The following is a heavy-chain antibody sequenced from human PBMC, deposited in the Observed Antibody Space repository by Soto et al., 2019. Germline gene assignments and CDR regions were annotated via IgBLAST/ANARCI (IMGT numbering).Heavy chain of an antibody. D-gene: IGHD6-6*01. CDR2: IIPIFGTA. J-gene: IGHJ6*02. V-gene: IGHV1-69*06. CDR1: GGTFSSYA. Sequence: QVQLVQSGAEVKKPGSSVKVSCTASGGTFSSYAISWVRQAPGQGLEWMGGIIPIFGTANYAQKLQGRVTITADKSTSTAYMELSSQISEDTAVYYCARGGDSSSSWGYYYGMDVWGQGTTVTVSS. CDR3: ARGGDSSSSWGYYYGMDV.